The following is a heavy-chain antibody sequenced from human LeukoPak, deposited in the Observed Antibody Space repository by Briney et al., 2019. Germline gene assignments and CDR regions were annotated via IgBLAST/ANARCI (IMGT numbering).Heavy chain of an antibody. V-gene: IGHV3-53*01. CDR2: IYSGGST. Sequence: GGSLRLSCAASGFTVSSNYMSWVRQAPGKGLEWVSVIYSGGSTYYADSVKGRFTISRDNSKSTLYLQMNSLRAEDTAVYYCASGAVAGYFGYWGQGTLVTVSS. J-gene: IGHJ4*02. CDR3: ASGAVAGYFGY. CDR1: GFTVSSNY. D-gene: IGHD6-19*01.